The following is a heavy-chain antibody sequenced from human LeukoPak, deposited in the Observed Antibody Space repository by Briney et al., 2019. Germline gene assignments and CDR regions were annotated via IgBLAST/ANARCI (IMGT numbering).Heavy chain of an antibody. CDR3: ARGPQRWLQLTY. D-gene: IGHD5-24*01. CDR1: GGTFSSYA. J-gene: IGHJ4*02. Sequence: SVKVSCKASGGTFSSYAISWVRQAPGQGLEWMGGIIPIFGTANYAQKFQGRVTITTDEFTSTAYMELSSLRSEDTAVYYCARGPQRWLQLTYWGQGTLVTVSS. CDR2: IIPIFGTA. V-gene: IGHV1-69*05.